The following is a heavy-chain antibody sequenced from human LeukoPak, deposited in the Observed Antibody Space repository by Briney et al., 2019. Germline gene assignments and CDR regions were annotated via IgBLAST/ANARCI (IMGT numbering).Heavy chain of an antibody. CDR3: ARDRENYYDSSGYSNPDY. D-gene: IGHD3-22*01. V-gene: IGHV3-33*08. Sequence: GGSLRLSCAPSGFTFSRHGMHWVRQAPGKGLEWVAVIWYDGSNKYYADSVKGRFTISRDNSKNTLYLQMNSLRAEDTAVYYCARDRENYYDSSGYSNPDYWGQGTLVTVSS. J-gene: IGHJ4*02. CDR2: IWYDGSNK. CDR1: GFTFSRHG.